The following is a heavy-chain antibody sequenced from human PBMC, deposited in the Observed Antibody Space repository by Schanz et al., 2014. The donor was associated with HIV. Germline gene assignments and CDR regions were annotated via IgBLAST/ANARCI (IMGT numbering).Heavy chain of an antibody. D-gene: IGHD3-10*01. V-gene: IGHV3-30*03. CDR2: ISYDGTDK. CDR1: GFTFSSYG. J-gene: IGHJ6*02. CDR3: ASDGSGSYLTLSLLYYGMDV. Sequence: QVQLVESGGGVVQPGRSLRLSCAASGFTFSSYGMHWVRQAPGKGLEWVAVISYDGTDKYYADSVKGRFTISRDNSKNTLYLQMNSLTAEDTAVYYCASDGSGSYLTLSLLYYGMDVWGQGTTVTVSS.